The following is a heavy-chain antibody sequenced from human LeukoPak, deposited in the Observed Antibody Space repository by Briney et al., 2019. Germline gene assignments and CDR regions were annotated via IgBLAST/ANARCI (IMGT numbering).Heavy chain of an antibody. J-gene: IGHJ6*02. V-gene: IGHV3-48*04. CDR1: GFTFSSYT. CDR3: ARGGGYCSSTSCYYGMDV. Sequence: GGSLRLSCATSGFTFSSYTMNWVRQAPGKGLEWISSILSDSGTTIHYADSVKGRFTISRDNAKNSLYLQMNSLRAEDTAVYYCARGGGYCSSTSCYYGMDVWGQGTTVIVSS. D-gene: IGHD2-2*01. CDR2: ILSDSGTTI.